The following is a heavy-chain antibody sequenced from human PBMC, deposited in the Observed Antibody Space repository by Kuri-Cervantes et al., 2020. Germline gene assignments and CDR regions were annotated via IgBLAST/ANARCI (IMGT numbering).Heavy chain of an antibody. D-gene: IGHD6-19*01. V-gene: IGHV4-39*07. CDR2: IYYSGST. J-gene: IGHJ6*02. CDR1: GGSISSGGYY. CDR3: ARGFLFYSSGPHTPYYYYGMDV. Sequence: SETLSLTCTVSGGSISSGGYYWGWIRQPPGKGLEWIGSIYYSGSTYYNPSLKSRVTISVDTSKNQFSLKLSSVTAADTAVYYCARGFLFYSSGPHTPYYYYGMDVWGQGTTVTVSS.